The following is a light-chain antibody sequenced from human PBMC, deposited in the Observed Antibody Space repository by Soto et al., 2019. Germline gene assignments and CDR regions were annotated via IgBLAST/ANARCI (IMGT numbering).Light chain of an antibody. CDR1: QSVTSY. Sequence: EIVMTQSPATLSVSPGEKATLSCRASQSVTSYLAWYQQTPGQAPRLLIQGASARAADVPARFSGSGSGTEFTLLISSLQSEDFAVFYWQQYSNWPWTFGQGTKVEI. CDR2: GAS. J-gene: IGKJ1*01. V-gene: IGKV3-15*01. CDR3: QQYSNWPWT.